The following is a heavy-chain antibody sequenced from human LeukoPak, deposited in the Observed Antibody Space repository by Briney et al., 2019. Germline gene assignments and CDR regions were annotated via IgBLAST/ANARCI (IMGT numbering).Heavy chain of an antibody. CDR2: IYPADSDT. D-gene: IGHD6-13*01. V-gene: IGHV5-51*01. Sequence: GESLKISCKGSGYNFTTYWIGWVRQMPGKGLEWMGVIYPADSDTRYSPPFQGQVTISADKSISTAYLQWSSLKASDTAMYYCARGESSSWYGYWGQGTLVTVSS. CDR1: GYNFTTYW. CDR3: ARGESSSWYGY. J-gene: IGHJ4*02.